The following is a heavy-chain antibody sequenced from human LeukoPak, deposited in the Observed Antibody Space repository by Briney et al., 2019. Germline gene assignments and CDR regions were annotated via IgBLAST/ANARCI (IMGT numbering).Heavy chain of an antibody. CDR3: VREVSGDPWHNWFDP. J-gene: IGHJ5*02. CDR1: GFTFSSYW. D-gene: IGHD4-17*01. V-gene: IGHV3-74*03. CDR2: VDHGGSGT. Sequence: GGSLRLSCAASGFTFSSYWMHWVRQAPGKGLVWVSRVDHGGSGTVYADSVKGRFTISRNNAKYTLYLQMNSLRAEDTAVYYCVREVSGDPWHNWFDPWGQGTLVTVSS.